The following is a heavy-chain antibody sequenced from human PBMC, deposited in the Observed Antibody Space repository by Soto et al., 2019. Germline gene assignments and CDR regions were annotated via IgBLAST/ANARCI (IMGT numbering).Heavy chain of an antibody. D-gene: IGHD3-3*01. CDR2: ITSGSSYI. CDR3: ARDFGXGYYLDY. J-gene: IGHJ4*02. V-gene: IGHV3-21*01. CDR1: GFTFSGYT. Sequence: GGSLRLSCAASGFTFSGYTMNWVRQAPGKGLEWVSSITSGSSYIYYADSVKGRFTISRDNAKNSLYLQINSLRAEDTAMYYCARDFGXGYYLDYWGRGTLVTVSS.